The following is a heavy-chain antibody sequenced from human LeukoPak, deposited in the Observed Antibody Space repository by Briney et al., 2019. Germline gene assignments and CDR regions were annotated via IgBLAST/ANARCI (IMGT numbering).Heavy chain of an antibody. Sequence: GSLRLSCAASGFTFSSYAMHWVRQAPGKGLEWVAVISYDGSNKYYADSVKGRFTISRDNSKNTLYLQMNNLRAEDTAVYYCARDSGWYVPGYWGQGTLVTVSS. CDR2: ISYDGSNK. D-gene: IGHD6-19*01. CDR1: GFTFSSYA. V-gene: IGHV3-30*04. J-gene: IGHJ4*02. CDR3: ARDSGWYVPGY.